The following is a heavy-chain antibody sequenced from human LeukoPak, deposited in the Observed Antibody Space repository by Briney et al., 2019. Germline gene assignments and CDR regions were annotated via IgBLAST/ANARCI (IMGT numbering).Heavy chain of an antibody. CDR3: ARDIDPRGYSGYDSWYFDY. CDR2: INTNTGNP. V-gene: IGHV7-4-1*02. J-gene: IGHJ4*02. D-gene: IGHD5-12*01. CDR1: GYTFTSYA. Sequence: ASVKVSCKASGYTFTSYAMSWVRQAPGQGLEWVGWINTNTGNPTYAQGFTGRFVFSLDTSVSTAYLQISSLKAEDTAVYYCARDIDPRGYSGYDSWYFDYWGQGTLVTVSS.